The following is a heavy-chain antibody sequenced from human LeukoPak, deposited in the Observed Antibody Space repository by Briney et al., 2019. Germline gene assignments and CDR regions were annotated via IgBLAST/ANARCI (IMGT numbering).Heavy chain of an antibody. CDR2: ISSSSSYI. V-gene: IGHV3-21*01. CDR3: ARDTFVVATAH. J-gene: IGHJ4*02. Sequence: GGSLRLSCAASGFTFSSYSMNWVRQAPGRGPEWVSSISSSSSYIYYADSVKGRFTISRDNAKNSLYLQMNSLRAEDTAVYYCARDTFVVATAHWGQGTLVTVSS. CDR1: GFTFSSYS. D-gene: IGHD2-21*02.